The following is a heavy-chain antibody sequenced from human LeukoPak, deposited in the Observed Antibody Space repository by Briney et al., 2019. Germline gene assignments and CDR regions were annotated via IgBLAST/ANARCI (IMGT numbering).Heavy chain of an antibody. J-gene: IGHJ4*02. V-gene: IGHV4-34*01. CDR2: IKRSGTT. CDR1: GGSFSGYS. D-gene: IGHD3-10*01. CDR3: ARGESYYYASGSSLPLGY. Sequence: SETLSLTCAVYGGSFSGYSWTWIRQPPGKGLEWIGEIKRSGTTNYNPSLKSRVTISVDTSKNQFSLKLTSVTAADTAVYYCARGESYYYASGSSLPLGYWGQGTLVTVSS.